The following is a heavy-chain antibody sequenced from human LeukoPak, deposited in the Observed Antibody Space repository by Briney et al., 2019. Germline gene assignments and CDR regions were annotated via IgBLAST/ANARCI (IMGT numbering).Heavy chain of an antibody. CDR3: ARGGSGWPTTAQFDY. CDR1: GYSINNGYY. Sequence: KPSETLSLTCSVSGYSINNGYYWGWIRQPPGKGLEWIGSIYHSGRTYYNPSLKSRVTISVDTSKNQFSLKLSSVTAADTAVYYCARGGSGWPTTAQFDYWGQGTLVTVSS. D-gene: IGHD6-19*01. V-gene: IGHV4-38-2*02. CDR2: IYHSGRT. J-gene: IGHJ4*02.